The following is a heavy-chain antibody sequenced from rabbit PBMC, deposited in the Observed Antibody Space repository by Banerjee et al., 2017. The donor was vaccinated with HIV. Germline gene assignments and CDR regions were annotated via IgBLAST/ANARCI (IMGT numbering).Heavy chain of an antibody. CDR1: GFDLSSYHY. CDR2: IITSSGST. D-gene: IGHD4-1*01. V-gene: IGHV1S40*01. Sequence: QSLEESGGGLVKPGASLTLTCTASGFDLSSYHYMCWVRQAPGKGLESVACIITSSGSTVYATWAKGRLTISKASSTTVTLQMTSLTAADTATYFCARDLAGVIGWNFGLWGPGTLVTVS. J-gene: IGHJ4*01. CDR3: ARDLAGVIGWNFGL.